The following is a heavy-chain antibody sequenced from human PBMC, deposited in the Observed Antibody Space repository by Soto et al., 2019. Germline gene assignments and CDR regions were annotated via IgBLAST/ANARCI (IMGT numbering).Heavy chain of an antibody. D-gene: IGHD3-10*01. V-gene: IGHV3-9*01. CDR2: ISWHSANI. J-gene: IGHJ6*03. CDR3: AKDAVGSHYSYYMDV. Sequence: DVQLVESRGGLVQPGRSLRLACAASGFAFNGYAMHWVRQAPGKGLEWVAGISWHSANIAYADSVKGRFTISRDNAKNSLYLQMNSLRSEDTAFYYCAKDAVGSHYSYYMDVWGKGTAVTVSS. CDR1: GFAFNGYA.